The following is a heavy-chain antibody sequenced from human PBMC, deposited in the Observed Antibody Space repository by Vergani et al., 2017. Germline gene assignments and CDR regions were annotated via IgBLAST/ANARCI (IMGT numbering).Heavy chain of an antibody. Sequence: QVQLVQSGAEVKKPGSSVKVSCKASGGTFSSYAISWVRQAPGQGLEWMGGIIPIFGTANYAQKFQGRVTITADESPSTAYMELSSLRSEDTAVYYCAGRTLNDYGGKGYFDYWGQGTLVTVSS. J-gene: IGHJ4*02. CDR1: GGTFSSYA. D-gene: IGHD4-23*01. CDR3: AGRTLNDYGGKGYFDY. V-gene: IGHV1-69*01. CDR2: IIPIFGTA.